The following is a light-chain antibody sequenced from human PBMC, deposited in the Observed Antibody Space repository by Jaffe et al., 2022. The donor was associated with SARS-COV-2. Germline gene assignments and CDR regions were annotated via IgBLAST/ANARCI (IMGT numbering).Light chain of an antibody. CDR1: SIDFGGYNY. Sequence: QSALTQPPSASGSPGQSVTISCTGTSIDFGGYNYVAWYQQHPGKAPKLMIYEVSKRPSGVPDRFSGSKSGITASLTVSGLQAEDEADYYCSSYAGGSNLDFGTGTKVTVL. V-gene: IGLV2-8*01. J-gene: IGLJ1*01. CDR2: EVS. CDR3: SSYAGGSNLD.